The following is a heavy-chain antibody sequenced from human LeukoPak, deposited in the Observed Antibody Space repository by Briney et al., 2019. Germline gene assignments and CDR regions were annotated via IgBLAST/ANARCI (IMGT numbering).Heavy chain of an antibody. V-gene: IGHV4-59*01. CDR2: FDHSGST. J-gene: IGHJ3*02. CDR1: GASISSYY. D-gene: IGHD3-10*01. Sequence: SETLSLTCTVSGASISSYYWSWVRQPQGKGLELIVYFDHSGSTNYNPSLKSRVTISVDTSKTQFSLKLNSVTAADTAVYYCATGLLRTAFDIWGQGTQVTVSS. CDR3: ATGLLRTAFDI.